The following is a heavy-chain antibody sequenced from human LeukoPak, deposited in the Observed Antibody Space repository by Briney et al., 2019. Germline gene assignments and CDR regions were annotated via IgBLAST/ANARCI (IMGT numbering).Heavy chain of an antibody. CDR2: ISSSGSTI. CDR3: ARERADNPPFDY. Sequence: TGGSLRLSCAASGFTFSSYEMNWVRQAPGKGLEWVSYISSSGSTIYYADSVKGRFTISRDNAKNSLYLQMNSLRAEDTAVYYCARERADNPPFDYWGQGTLVTVSS. V-gene: IGHV3-48*03. D-gene: IGHD5-24*01. CDR1: GFTFSSYE. J-gene: IGHJ4*02.